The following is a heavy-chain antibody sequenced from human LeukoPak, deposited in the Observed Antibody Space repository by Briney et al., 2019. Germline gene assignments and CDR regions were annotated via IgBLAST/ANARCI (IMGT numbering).Heavy chain of an antibody. Sequence: GGSLRLSCAASGFTFSSYSMNWVRQAPGKGLEWVSSISSSSSYIYYADSVKGRFTISRDNAKNSLYLQMNSLRAEDTAVYYCARFLRAVPFDYWGQGTLVTVSS. J-gene: IGHJ4*02. CDR1: GFTFSSYS. CDR3: ARFLRAVPFDY. CDR2: ISSSSSYI. V-gene: IGHV3-21*01.